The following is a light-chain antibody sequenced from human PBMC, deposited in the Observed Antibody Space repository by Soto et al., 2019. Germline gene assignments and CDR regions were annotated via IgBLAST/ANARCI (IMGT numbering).Light chain of an antibody. CDR1: SSNIGNNY. CDR2: DNN. Sequence: QSVLTQPPSVSAAPGQKVTISCSGSSSNIGNNYVSWYQQFPGTAPTLLIYDNNRRPSGIPDRFSGSKSGTSATLGITGLQTGDEADYYCGTWDSSLSGVVFGGGTKVTVL. V-gene: IGLV1-51*01. J-gene: IGLJ2*01. CDR3: GTWDSSLSGVV.